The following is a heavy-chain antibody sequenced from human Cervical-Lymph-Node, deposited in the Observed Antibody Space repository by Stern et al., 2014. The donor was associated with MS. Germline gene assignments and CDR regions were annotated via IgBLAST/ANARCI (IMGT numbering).Heavy chain of an antibody. CDR3: AKEGGRGSGRFWGENDPLYHSVDV. J-gene: IGHJ6*02. CDR2: TFSSGSVT. CDR1: GFTFSDHF. V-gene: IGHV3-11*01. D-gene: IGHD3-10*01. Sequence: QVQLVQSGGGLVKPGGSLRLSCAASGFTFSDHFMTWIRQAPGKGLEWISSTFSSGSVTYYAESVKGRFTVSRDNTNNSLYLQMTSLTVEDTAVYYCAKEGGRGSGRFWGENDPLYHSVDVWGQGTTVTVS.